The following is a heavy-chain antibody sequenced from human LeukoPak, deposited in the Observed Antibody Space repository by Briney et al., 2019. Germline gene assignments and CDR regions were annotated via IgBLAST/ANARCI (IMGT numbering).Heavy chain of an antibody. V-gene: IGHV4-34*01. D-gene: IGHD4-23*01. J-gene: IGHJ5*02. CDR3: ARVVSLRWLKGVRYNWFDP. CDR2: INHSGST. Sequence: PSETLSLTCAVYGGSFSGYYWSWIRQPPGKGLEWIGEINHSGSTNYNPSLKSRVTISVDTSKNQFSLKLSSVTAADTAVYYCARVVSLRWLKGVRYNWFDPWGQGTLVTVSS. CDR1: GGSFSGYY.